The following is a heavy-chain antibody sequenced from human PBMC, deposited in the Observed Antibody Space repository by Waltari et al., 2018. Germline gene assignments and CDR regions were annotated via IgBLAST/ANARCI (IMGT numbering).Heavy chain of an antibody. CDR1: GGSISSGSYY. J-gene: IGHJ4*02. CDR2: IYTSGST. CDR3: ARMIDYGDYFDY. V-gene: IGHV4-61*02. Sequence: QVQLQESGPGLVKPSQTLSLPCTVSGGSISSGSYYWSWIRQPAGKGLEWIGRIYTSGSTNYNPSLKSRVTISVDTSKNQFSLKLSSVTAADTAVYYCARMIDYGDYFDYWGQGTLVTVSS. D-gene: IGHD4-17*01.